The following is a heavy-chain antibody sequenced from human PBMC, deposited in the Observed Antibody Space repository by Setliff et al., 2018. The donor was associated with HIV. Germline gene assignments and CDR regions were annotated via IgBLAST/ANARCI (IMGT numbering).Heavy chain of an antibody. D-gene: IGHD1-1*01. J-gene: IGHJ4*02. V-gene: IGHV1-2*06. Sequence: ASVKVSCKTSGYKFTDYFMHWVRRAPGQGLEWVGRINPNNGATNYAQRFQGRVTITSDSSTGTVYMELSSLRSEDTAVYYCAREAPDDHFDHWGQGTLVTVSS. CDR3: AREAPDDHFDH. CDR2: INPNNGAT. CDR1: GYKFTDYF.